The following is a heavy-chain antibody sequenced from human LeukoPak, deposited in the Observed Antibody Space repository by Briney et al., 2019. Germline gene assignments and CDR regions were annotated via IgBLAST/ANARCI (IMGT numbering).Heavy chain of an antibody. J-gene: IGHJ4*02. D-gene: IGHD3-22*01. Sequence: GASVKVSCKASGYTFTSYYMHWVRQAPGQGLECMGIINPSGGSTSYAQKFQGRVTMTRDTSTSTVYMELSSLRSEDPAVYYCARYAPGYYYDSSGYYHFDYWGQGTLVTVSS. CDR2: INPSGGST. CDR3: ARYAPGYYYDSSGYYHFDY. V-gene: IGHV1-46*01. CDR1: GYTFTSYY.